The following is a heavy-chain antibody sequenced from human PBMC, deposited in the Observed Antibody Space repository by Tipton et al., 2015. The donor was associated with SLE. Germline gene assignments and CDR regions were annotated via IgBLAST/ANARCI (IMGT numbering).Heavy chain of an antibody. J-gene: IGHJ4*02. CDR2: IWYDGSNK. Sequence: SLRLSCAASGFTFSSYAMSWVRQAPGKGLEWVAVIWYDGSNKYYADSVKGRFTISRDNSKNTLYLQMNSLRAEDTAVYYCARDPSLWQQLVLEYWGQGTLVTVSS. V-gene: IGHV3-33*08. CDR1: GFTFSSYA. CDR3: ARDPSLWQQLVLEY. D-gene: IGHD6-13*01.